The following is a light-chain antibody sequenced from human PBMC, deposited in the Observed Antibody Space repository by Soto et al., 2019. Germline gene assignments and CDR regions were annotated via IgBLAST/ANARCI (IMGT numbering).Light chain of an antibody. CDR2: GAS. CDR3: QQRLHWPIT. CDR1: QSVSTN. V-gene: IGKV3-15*01. J-gene: IGKJ5*01. Sequence: EIVMTQSPATLSVSPGERATLSCRASQSVSTNLAWYQQKPGQAPRLLIYGASTRATDIPARFSGSGSETDFTLTISSLEPEDFAVYYCQQRLHWPITFGQGTRLEIK.